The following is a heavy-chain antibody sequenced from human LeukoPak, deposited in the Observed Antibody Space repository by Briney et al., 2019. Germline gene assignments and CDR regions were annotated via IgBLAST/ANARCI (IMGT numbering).Heavy chain of an antibody. CDR3: ARARLEGGLPD. CDR1: GYTFTGYY. D-gene: IGHD3-16*01. CDR2: INPNSGGT. J-gene: IGHJ4*02. V-gene: IGHV1-2*06. Sequence: ASVKVSCKASGYTFTGYYMHWVRQAPGQGLEWMGRINPNSGGTNYAQKFQGRVTMTRDTSSSTAHMELSRLRSDDTAVYYCARARLEGGLPDWGQGTLVTVSS.